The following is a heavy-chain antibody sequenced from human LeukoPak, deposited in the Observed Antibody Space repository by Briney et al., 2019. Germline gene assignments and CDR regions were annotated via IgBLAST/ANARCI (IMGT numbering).Heavy chain of an antibody. D-gene: IGHD3-3*01. Sequence: PGGSLRLSCAASGFTFRSYAMSWVRQAPGKGLEWVSAISGSGGSTYYADSVKGRFTISRDNSKNTLYLQMNSLRAEDTAVYYCAKGGGYYPRSSYFDYWGQGTLVTVSS. CDR3: AKGGGYYPRSSYFDY. V-gene: IGHV3-23*01. CDR2: ISGSGGST. J-gene: IGHJ4*02. CDR1: GFTFRSYA.